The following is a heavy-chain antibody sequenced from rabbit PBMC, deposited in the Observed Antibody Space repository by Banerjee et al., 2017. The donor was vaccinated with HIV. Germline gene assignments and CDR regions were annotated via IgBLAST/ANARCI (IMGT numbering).Heavy chain of an antibody. V-gene: IGHV1S45*01. CDR1: GFTISSYH. CDR3: ARSRGVAGYAYALDL. Sequence: QEQLEESGGDLVTPGGTLTLTCTASGFTISSYHMCWVRQAPGKGLEWIGCINTGSGSAYYANWAKGRFTISKTSSTTVTLQMTSLTAADTATYFCARSRGVAGYAYALDLRGPGTLVTVS. J-gene: IGHJ4*01. D-gene: IGHD6-1*01. CDR2: INTGSGSA.